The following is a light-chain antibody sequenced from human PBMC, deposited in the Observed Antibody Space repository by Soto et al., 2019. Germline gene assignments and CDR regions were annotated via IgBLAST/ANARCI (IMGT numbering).Light chain of an antibody. Sequence: IVMTQSPTTLSFSPGGKTTLSCKASQSVCINLAWYQQKPGQAPRPLISGASPRATGIPARFSGSGSGTEFTLTNSSLQSEDFAIYYCQQYNDWPPWTFGQGTKVEIK. CDR1: QSVCIN. V-gene: IGKV3-15*01. CDR2: GAS. CDR3: QQYNDWPPWT. J-gene: IGKJ1*01.